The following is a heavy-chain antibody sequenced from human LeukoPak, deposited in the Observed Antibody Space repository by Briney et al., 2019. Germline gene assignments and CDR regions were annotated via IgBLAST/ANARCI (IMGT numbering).Heavy chain of an antibody. D-gene: IGHD2-2*02. Sequence: GGSLRLSCAASGSTFSSYSMNWVRQAPGKGLEWVSSISSSSSYIYYADSVKGRFTIPRDNAKNSLYLQMNSLRAEDTAVYYCARGTKPHYCSSTSCYILSWGQGTLVTVSS. CDR2: ISSSSSYI. V-gene: IGHV3-21*01. CDR1: GSTFSSYS. J-gene: IGHJ4*02. CDR3: ARGTKPHYCSSTSCYILS.